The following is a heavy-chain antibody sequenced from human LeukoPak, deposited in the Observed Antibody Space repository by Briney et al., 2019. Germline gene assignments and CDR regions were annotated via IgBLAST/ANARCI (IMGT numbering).Heavy chain of an antibody. J-gene: IGHJ4*02. D-gene: IGHD3-3*01. Sequence: PGGSLRLSCAASGFTFSSYAMSWVRQAPGKGLEWVSAISGSGGSTYYADSVKGRFTISRNNSKNTLYLQMNSLRAEDTAVYYCAKEEYYDFWSGDDYWGQGTLVTVSS. CDR3: AKEEYYDFWSGDDY. V-gene: IGHV3-23*01. CDR1: GFTFSSYA. CDR2: ISGSGGST.